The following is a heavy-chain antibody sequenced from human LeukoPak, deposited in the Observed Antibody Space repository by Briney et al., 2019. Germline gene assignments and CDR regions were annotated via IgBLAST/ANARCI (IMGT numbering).Heavy chain of an antibody. CDR2: ISSSGST. CDR3: ARNPVTGENPKFDY. Sequence: PSETLSLTCIVSGGSISSYFWSWIRQPAGKGLEWIGRISSSGSTTYNPSLKSRVTMSVDTSKNQFSLKLTSVTAADTAVYYCARNPVTGENPKFDYWGQGTQVTVSS. V-gene: IGHV4-4*07. D-gene: IGHD6-19*01. J-gene: IGHJ4*02. CDR1: GGSISSYF.